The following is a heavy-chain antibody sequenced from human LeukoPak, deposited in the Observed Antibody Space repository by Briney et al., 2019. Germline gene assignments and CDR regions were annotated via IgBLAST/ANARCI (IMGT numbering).Heavy chain of an antibody. CDR1: GGSISSYY. Sequence: SETLSLTCTVSGGSISSYYWSWIRQPPGKGLEWIGYIYYSGSTNYNPSLKSRVTISVDTSKNQFSLKLSSVTAADTAVYYCARETRYYDSSGYFGTYYYYYYGMDVWGQGTTVTVSS. V-gene: IGHV4-59*01. D-gene: IGHD3-22*01. CDR2: IYYSGST. J-gene: IGHJ6*02. CDR3: ARETRYYDSSGYFGTYYYYYYGMDV.